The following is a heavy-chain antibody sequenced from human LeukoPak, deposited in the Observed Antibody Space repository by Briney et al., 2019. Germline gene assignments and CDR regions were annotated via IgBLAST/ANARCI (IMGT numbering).Heavy chain of an antibody. V-gene: IGHV3-7*01. Sequence: GGSLRLSCAASGFTFSTYWMSWVRQAPGKGLEWVANIKQDGSEKYYVDSVKGRFTISRDNAKNSLYLQMNSLRAEDTAMYYWARGSAGKDYWGQGTLVTVSS. D-gene: IGHD6-13*01. CDR2: IKQDGSEK. CDR1: GFTFSTYW. J-gene: IGHJ4*02. CDR3: ARGSAGKDY.